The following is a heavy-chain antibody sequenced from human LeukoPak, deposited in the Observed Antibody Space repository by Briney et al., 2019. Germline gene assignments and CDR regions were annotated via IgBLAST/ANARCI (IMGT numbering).Heavy chain of an antibody. V-gene: IGHV4-39*01. Sequence: SETLSLTCTVSGGSISSSSYSWGWIRQPPGKGLEWIGSIYYSGSTYYNPSLKSRVTISVDTSKNQFSLKLSSVTAADTAVYYCARHTPYDFWSGYPNPFDCWGQGTLVTVSS. J-gene: IGHJ4*02. CDR3: ARHTPYDFWSGYPNPFDC. CDR1: GGSISSSSYS. D-gene: IGHD3-3*01. CDR2: IYYSGST.